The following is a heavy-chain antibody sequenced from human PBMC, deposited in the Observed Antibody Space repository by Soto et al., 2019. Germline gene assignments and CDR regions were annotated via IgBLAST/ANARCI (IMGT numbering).Heavy chain of an antibody. V-gene: IGHV5-51*01. J-gene: IGHJ6*02. CDR1: GYSFTSYW. CDR2: IYPGDSDT. CDR3: ARGLSVTDYSYYYYCGMDV. D-gene: IGHD4-17*01. Sequence: GESLKISCKGSGYSFTSYWIGWVRQMPGKGLEWMGIIYPGDSDTRYSPSFQGQVTISADKSISTAYLQGSSLKASDTAMYYCARGLSVTDYSYYYYCGMDVWGQGTTVTVSS.